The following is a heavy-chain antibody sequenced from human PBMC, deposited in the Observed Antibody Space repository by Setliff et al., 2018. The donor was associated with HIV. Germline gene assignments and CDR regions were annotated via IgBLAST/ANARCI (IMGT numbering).Heavy chain of an antibody. Sequence: ASVKVSCKASGYTFAAYYIHWLRQAPGQGLEWMGWINPGSGDTNYAQKFQGRVTMTSDTSTRTVYMELSSLTSDDTAVYYCARVFYSSSWYNGWFDPWGQGTLVTVSS. CDR1: GYTFAAYY. CDR3: ARVFYSSSWYNGWFDP. CDR2: INPGSGDT. D-gene: IGHD6-13*01. V-gene: IGHV1-2*02. J-gene: IGHJ5*02.